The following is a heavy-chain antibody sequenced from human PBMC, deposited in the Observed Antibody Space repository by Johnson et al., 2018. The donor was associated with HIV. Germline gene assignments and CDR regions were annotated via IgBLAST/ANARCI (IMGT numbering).Heavy chain of an antibody. Sequence: QVQLVESGGGVVQPGRSLRLSCAASGFTFSSYAMHWVRQAPGKGLEWVAVISYDGSNKYYADSVKGRFTISRDNSKNTLYLQMNSLRAEDTAVYYCARATRSSSSGCHDAFDIWGQGTMVTVSS. CDR2: ISYDGSNK. CDR1: GFTFSSYA. V-gene: IGHV3-30*04. J-gene: IGHJ3*02. D-gene: IGHD6-6*01. CDR3: ARATRSSSSGCHDAFDI.